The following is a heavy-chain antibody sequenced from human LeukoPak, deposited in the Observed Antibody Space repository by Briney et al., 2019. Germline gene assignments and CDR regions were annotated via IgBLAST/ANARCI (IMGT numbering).Heavy chain of an antibody. J-gene: IGHJ5*02. Sequence: GGSLRLSCAASGFTFSSYEMNWVRQAPGKGLEWVSYISSSGSTIYYADSVKGRFTISRDNANNSLYLQMNSLRVEDTALYYCARGIDDGDNWFDPWGQGTLVTVSS. CDR2: ISSSGSTI. V-gene: IGHV3-48*03. CDR3: ARGIDDGDNWFDP. CDR1: GFTFSSYE. D-gene: IGHD1-1*01.